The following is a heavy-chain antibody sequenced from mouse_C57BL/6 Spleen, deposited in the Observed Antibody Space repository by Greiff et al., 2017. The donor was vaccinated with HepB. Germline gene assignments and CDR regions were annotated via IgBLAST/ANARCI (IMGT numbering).Heavy chain of an antibody. CDR3: ARRDYGPYYFDY. V-gene: IGHV1-82*01. CDR2: IYPGDGDT. D-gene: IGHD1-2*01. J-gene: IGHJ2*01. CDR1: GYAFSSSW. Sequence: QVQLQQSGPELVKPGASVKISCKASGYAFSSSWMNWVKQRPGKGLEWIGRIYPGDGDTNYNGKFKGKATLTADKSSSTAYMQLSSLTSEDTAVYFCARRDYGPYYFDYWGQGTTLTVSS.